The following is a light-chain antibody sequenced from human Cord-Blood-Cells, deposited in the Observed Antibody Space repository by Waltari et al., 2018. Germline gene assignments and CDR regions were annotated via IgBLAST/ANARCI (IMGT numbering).Light chain of an antibody. J-gene: IGLJ2*01. CDR2: GNS. CDR3: QSYDSSLSGSV. V-gene: IGLV1-40*01. Sequence: QSVLTQPPSVSGAPGQRVPISYTGSSSNIGAGYDVQWYQQLPGTAPKLLIYGNSNRPSGVPDRFSGSKSGTSASLAITGLQAEDEADYYCQSYDSSLSGSVFGGGTKLTVL. CDR1: SSNIGAGYD.